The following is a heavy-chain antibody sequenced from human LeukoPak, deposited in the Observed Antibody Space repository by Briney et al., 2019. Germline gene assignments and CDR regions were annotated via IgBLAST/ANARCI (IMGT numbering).Heavy chain of an antibody. V-gene: IGHV3-48*04. J-gene: IGHJ4*02. CDR3: ARDRPYYYDSSGYYPYYFDY. D-gene: IGHD3-22*01. CDR1: GFTFSSYS. CDR2: ISSSSSTI. Sequence: PGGSLRLSCAASGFTFSSYSMTWVRQAPGKGLEWVSYISSSSSTIYYADSVKGRFTISRDNAKNSLYLQMNSLRAEDTAVYYCARDRPYYYDSSGYYPYYFDYWGQGTLVTVSS.